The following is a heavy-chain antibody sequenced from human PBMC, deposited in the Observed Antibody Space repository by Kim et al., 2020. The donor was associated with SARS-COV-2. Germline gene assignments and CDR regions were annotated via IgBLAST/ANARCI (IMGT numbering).Heavy chain of an antibody. CDR2: IKSKTDGGTT. Sequence: GGSLRLSCAASGFTFSNAWMSWVRQAPGKGLEWVGRIKSKTDGGTTDYAAPVKGRFTISRDDSKNTLYLQMNSLKTEDTAVYYCTTGLVWFVYYYYGMDVWGQGTTVTVSS. V-gene: IGHV3-15*01. D-gene: IGHD3-10*01. CDR1: GFTFSNAW. J-gene: IGHJ6*02. CDR3: TTGLVWFVYYYYGMDV.